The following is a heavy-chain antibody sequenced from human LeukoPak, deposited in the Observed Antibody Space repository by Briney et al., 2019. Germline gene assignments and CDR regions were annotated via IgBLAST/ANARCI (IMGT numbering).Heavy chain of an antibody. CDR1: GFTFSTYS. V-gene: IGHV3-48*01. J-gene: IGHJ4*02. CDR3: ARDYGNSDIDY. Sequence: GGSLRLSCAASGFTFSTYSMNWVRQAPGKGLEWVSYISSSSGTIFYADSVKGRFTISRDNAKSPLYLHMNSLRAEDTAVYYCARDYGNSDIDYWGQGTLVTVSS. D-gene: IGHD2-21*01. CDR2: ISSSSGTI.